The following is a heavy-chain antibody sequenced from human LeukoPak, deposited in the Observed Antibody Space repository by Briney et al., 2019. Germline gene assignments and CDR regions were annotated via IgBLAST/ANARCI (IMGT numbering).Heavy chain of an antibody. V-gene: IGHV3-30*03. CDR3: ARDLDGTGVDY. J-gene: IGHJ4*02. CDR1: GFTFSSYG. D-gene: IGHD3/OR15-3a*01. CDR2: ISYDGSNK. Sequence: GGSLRLSCAASGFTFSSYGMHWVRQAPGKGLEWVAVISYDGSNKYYADSVKGRFTISRDNSKNTLYLQMNSLRAEDTAVYYCARDLDGTGVDYWGQGTLVTVSS.